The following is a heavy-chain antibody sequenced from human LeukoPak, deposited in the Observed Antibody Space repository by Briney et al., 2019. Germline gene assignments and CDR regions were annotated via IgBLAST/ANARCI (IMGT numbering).Heavy chain of an antibody. CDR1: GFTFNNYN. CDR2: ITSSGTYI. CDR3: AKRGGITMIENGAFDI. J-gene: IGHJ3*02. V-gene: IGHV3-21*01. Sequence: GGSLRLSCATSGFTFNNYNMNWVRQAPGRALEWVSSITSSGTYIFYADSVKGRFTISRDNAKNSLYLQMNSLGPEDTAVYYCAKRGGITMIENGAFDIWGQGTMVTVSS. D-gene: IGHD3-22*01.